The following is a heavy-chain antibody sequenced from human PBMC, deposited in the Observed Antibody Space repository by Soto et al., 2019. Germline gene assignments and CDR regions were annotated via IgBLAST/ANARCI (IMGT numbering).Heavy chain of an antibody. CDR3: AKDRMGASGWFDP. D-gene: IGHD1-26*01. CDR1: GFSFSSYT. V-gene: IGHV3-23*01. J-gene: IGHJ5*02. Sequence: QTGGSLRLSCVASGFSFSSYTMNWVRQAPGKGLEWVSGVSGNGGNTYYADSVKGRFSVSRDNSKNTLYLQLNNLRAEDTAIYYCAKDRMGASGWFDPWGQGTPVTVSS. CDR2: VSGNGGNT.